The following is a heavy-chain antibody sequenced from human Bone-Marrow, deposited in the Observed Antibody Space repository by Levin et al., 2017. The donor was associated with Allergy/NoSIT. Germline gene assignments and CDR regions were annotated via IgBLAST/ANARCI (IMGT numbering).Heavy chain of an antibody. D-gene: IGHD1-26*01. CDR3: LAGGAN. CDR2: FDRERGTR. CDR1: GGSLAESP. J-gene: IGHJ4*02. V-gene: IGHV1-24*01. Sequence: GGSLRLSCKATGGSLAESPLHWVRQAPGKGLEWMGGFDRERGTRTYAEKFQGRVSMTEDRSANMEFMELTRLTSEDTAVYYCLAGGANWGQGTLVTVS.